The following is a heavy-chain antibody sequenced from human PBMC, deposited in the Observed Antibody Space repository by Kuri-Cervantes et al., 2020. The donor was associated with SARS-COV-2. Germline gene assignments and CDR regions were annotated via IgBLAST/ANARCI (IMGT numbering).Heavy chain of an antibody. CDR3: ARDGVGGYCSGGSCYEDDAFDI. CDR1: GFTFSSYW. Sequence: GESLKISCAASGFTFSSYWMHWVRQAPGKGLVWVSRINSDGSSTSYADSVKGRFTISRDNAKSSLYLQMNSLRAEDTAVYYCARDGVGGYCSGGSCYEDDAFDIWGQGTMVTVSS. D-gene: IGHD2-15*01. J-gene: IGHJ3*02. CDR2: INSDGSST. V-gene: IGHV3-74*01.